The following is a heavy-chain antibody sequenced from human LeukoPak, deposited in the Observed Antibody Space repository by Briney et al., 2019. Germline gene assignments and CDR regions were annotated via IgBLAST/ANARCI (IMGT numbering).Heavy chain of an antibody. J-gene: IGHJ4*02. CDR3: ARPEYRYGYILDY. Sequence: GASVKVSCKASGYTFTGHYIRWVRQAPGQGLEWMGWIKPDSGATNYAQKFQGRVTMTRDTSISTAHMELNRLTSDDTTVYYCARPEYRYGYILDYWGQGTLVTVSS. D-gene: IGHD5-18*01. CDR1: GYTFTGHY. CDR2: IKPDSGAT. V-gene: IGHV1-2*02.